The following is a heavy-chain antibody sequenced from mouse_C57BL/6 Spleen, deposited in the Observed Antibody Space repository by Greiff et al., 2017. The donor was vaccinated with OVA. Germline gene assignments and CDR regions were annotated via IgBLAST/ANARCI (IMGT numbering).Heavy chain of an antibody. CDR3: ARESTTVVGDY. J-gene: IGHJ2*01. CDR1: GYAFSSYW. Sequence: QVQLQQSGAELVKPGASVTLSCKASGYAFSSYWMNWVKQRPGKGLEWIGQIYHGDGDTNYDGKLKGKAPLTAAKSSSTAYMQLSSRTAEDSAVYCGARESTTVVGDYWGQGTTLTVSS. V-gene: IGHV1-80*01. D-gene: IGHD1-1*01. CDR2: IYHGDGDT.